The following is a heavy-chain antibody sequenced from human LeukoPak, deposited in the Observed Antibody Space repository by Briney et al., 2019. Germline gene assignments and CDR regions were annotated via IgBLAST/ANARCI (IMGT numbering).Heavy chain of an antibody. CDR1: GFTFSHYE. Sequence: PGGSLILSCAASGFTFSHYEMNWVRQAPGKGLEWLSYISPSGTSVYYADSVKGRFTISRDNAKNSLYLQLNNLRAEDTAVYYCAREFFFDFSAPYSLNAFVFWGQGTMVTVFS. CDR3: AREFFFDFSAPYSLNAFVF. D-gene: IGHD3/OR15-3a*01. J-gene: IGHJ3*01. CDR2: ISPSGTSV. V-gene: IGHV3-48*03.